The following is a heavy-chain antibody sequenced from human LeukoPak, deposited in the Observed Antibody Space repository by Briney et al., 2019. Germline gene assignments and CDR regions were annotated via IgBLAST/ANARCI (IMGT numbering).Heavy chain of an antibody. D-gene: IGHD6-13*01. CDR1: GASFSGYY. CDR2: INHTGNT. V-gene: IGHV4-34*01. J-gene: IGHJ4*02. CDR3: ARGPRDSSSWYLNY. Sequence: SETLSLIRAVYGASFSGYYWSWIRQPPGKGLEWIGEINHTGNTNYNPSLKSRVTISVDTSKNQFSLKLSSVTAADTAVYYCARGPRDSSSWYLNYWGQGTLVAVSS.